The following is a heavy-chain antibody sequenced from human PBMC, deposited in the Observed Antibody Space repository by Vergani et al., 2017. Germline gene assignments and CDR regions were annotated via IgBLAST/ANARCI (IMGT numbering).Heavy chain of an antibody. CDR3: AXGPIVGATTGAFDI. CDR1: GFTFSSYS. CDR2: ISSSSSYI. J-gene: IGHJ3*02. V-gene: IGHV3-21*01. D-gene: IGHD1-26*01. Sequence: EVQLVESGGGLVKPGGSLRLSCAASGFTFSSYSMNWVRQASGKGLEWVSSISSSSSYIYYADSVKGRFTISRDNAKNSLYLQMNSLRAEDTAVYYCAXGPIVGATTGAFDIWGQGTMVTVSS.